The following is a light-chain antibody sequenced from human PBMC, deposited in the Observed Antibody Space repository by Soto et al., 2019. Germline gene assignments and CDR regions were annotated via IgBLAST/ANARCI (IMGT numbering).Light chain of an antibody. CDR1: STDIGNTNY. CDR3: NSYTLTSALV. V-gene: IGLV2-14*01. CDR2: EVT. Sequence: QSALTQPASVSGSPGQSSTISCSGTSTDIGNTNYVSWYQQHPGKTPKLIMYEVTKRPSGTSTRCSGSKSGFAAYLSISGLQPEDEGDYYCNSYTLTSALVFGTGTKLTVL. J-gene: IGLJ1*01.